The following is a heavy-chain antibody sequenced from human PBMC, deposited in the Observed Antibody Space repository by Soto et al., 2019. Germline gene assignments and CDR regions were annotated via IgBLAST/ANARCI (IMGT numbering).Heavy chain of an antibody. V-gene: IGHV4-59*01. CDR1: GGSISTYY. CDR3: ARSHSFDGSIYHYYFDF. D-gene: IGHD3-10*01. J-gene: IGHJ4*02. CDR2: IYASGAT. Sequence: KCSETLSLTCTVSGGSISTYYWSWMRQPPGGTLEWIGYIYASGATTYNPSLESRVTMSVDMPNNEFSLELTSLTAADTAVYYCARSHSFDGSIYHYYFDFWGQGTLVTVSS.